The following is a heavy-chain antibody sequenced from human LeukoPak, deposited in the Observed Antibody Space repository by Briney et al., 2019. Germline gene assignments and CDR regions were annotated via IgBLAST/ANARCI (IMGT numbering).Heavy chain of an antibody. CDR1: GYTFTGYY. CDR3: ARGRRSYYPLLYYFDY. Sequence: ASVTVSCKASGYTFTGYYLHWVRQAPGQGPEWMGWINPNSGGTNYAQKFQGRVTMTRNTSISTAYMELSSLRSEDTAVYYCARGRRSYYPLLYYFDYWGQGTLVTVSS. J-gene: IGHJ4*02. V-gene: IGHV1-2*02. D-gene: IGHD1-26*01. CDR2: INPNSGGT.